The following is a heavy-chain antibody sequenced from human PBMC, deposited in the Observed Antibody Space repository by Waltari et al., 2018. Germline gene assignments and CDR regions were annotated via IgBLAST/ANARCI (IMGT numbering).Heavy chain of an antibody. Sequence: QMQLPESGPGLVKPSETLSLTCTDSGASITIRTYYRGWIRQSPGKGLEWLGSLYFSGNPYYNPSLGSRLTMSVDTSKNQFYLRLNSVTAADRGVYYCTRHTTALAGTFSEFDYWGQGTLVAVSS. CDR3: TRHTTALAGTFSEFDY. D-gene: IGHD1-1*01. J-gene: IGHJ4*02. V-gene: IGHV4-39*01. CDR1: GASITIRTYY. CDR2: LYFSGNP.